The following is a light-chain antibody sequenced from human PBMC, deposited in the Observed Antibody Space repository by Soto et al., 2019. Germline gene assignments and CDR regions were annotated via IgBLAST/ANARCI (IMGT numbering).Light chain of an antibody. CDR1: SSDVGGYNY. Sequence: QSVLTQPASVSGSPGQSITISCTGTSSDVGGYNYVSWYQQHPGKAPKLMIYDVSNRPSGVSNRFSGSKSGNTASLTISGLQAEDEADYYCSSYTGSSTPYGFGTGTKLTVL. V-gene: IGLV2-14*01. CDR2: DVS. J-gene: IGLJ1*01. CDR3: SSYTGSSTPYG.